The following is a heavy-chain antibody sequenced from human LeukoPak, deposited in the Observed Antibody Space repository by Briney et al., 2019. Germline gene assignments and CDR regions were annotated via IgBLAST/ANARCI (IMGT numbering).Heavy chain of an antibody. D-gene: IGHD1-1*01. Sequence: PSETLSLTCAVYGASFSGYYWSWIRQPPGKGLEWIGEINHSGSTNYNPSLKSRVTISEDTSKNQFSLKLSSVTAADTAVYYCARATLQLERRPFDYWGQGTLVTVSP. J-gene: IGHJ4*02. CDR3: ARATLQLERRPFDY. V-gene: IGHV4-34*01. CDR2: INHSGST. CDR1: GASFSGYY.